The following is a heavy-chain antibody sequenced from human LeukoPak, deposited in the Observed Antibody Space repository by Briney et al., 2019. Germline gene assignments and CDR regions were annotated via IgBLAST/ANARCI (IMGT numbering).Heavy chain of an antibody. CDR1: GGSISSYY. Sequence: SETLSLTCTVSGGSISSYYWSWIRQPPGKGLEWMGYIYYSGSTNYNPSLKSRVTISGDTSNNQFSLKLSSVTAADTAVYYCARHVRYYDILTGLTSYYFDYWGQGTLVTVSS. J-gene: IGHJ4*02. D-gene: IGHD3-9*01. V-gene: IGHV4-59*08. CDR2: IYYSGST. CDR3: ARHVRYYDILTGLTSYYFDY.